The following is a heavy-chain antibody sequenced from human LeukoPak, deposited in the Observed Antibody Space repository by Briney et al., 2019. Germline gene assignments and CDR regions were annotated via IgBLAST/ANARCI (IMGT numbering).Heavy chain of an antibody. J-gene: IGHJ6*02. Sequence: GGSLRLSCAASGLSFSNHDLHWVRHVSGKGLEWVSAIGATGATYYAGSVRGRFTISRENAKNSLYLQMNNLRAEDTAVYYCIEARHKYLATVWTGPYYGLDVWGQGTTVTVSS. CDR3: IEARHKYLATVWTGPYYGLDV. D-gene: IGHD2/OR15-2a*01. V-gene: IGHV3-13*01. CDR1: GLSFSNHD. CDR2: IGATGAT.